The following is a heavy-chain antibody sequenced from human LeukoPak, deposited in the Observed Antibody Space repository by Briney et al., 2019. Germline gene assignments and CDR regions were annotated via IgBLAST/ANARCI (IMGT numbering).Heavy chain of an antibody. CDR2: IKEDGIEK. CDR3: ARGLMTTVQYWYDP. CDR1: RFTPRVYW. Sequence: GGSPRLSCAEPRFTPRVYWMSWVREAPGKGVEGWANIKEDGIEKHYLDSVNGRFTISRDNAKNSLYLQTNSLRAEDTAVYYCARGLMTTVQYWYDPCGHGTLVTVSS. V-gene: IGHV3-7*01. D-gene: IGHD4-17*01. J-gene: IGHJ5*02.